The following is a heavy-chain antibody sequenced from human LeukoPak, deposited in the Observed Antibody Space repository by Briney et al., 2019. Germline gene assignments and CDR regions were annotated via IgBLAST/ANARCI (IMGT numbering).Heavy chain of an antibody. J-gene: IGHJ5*02. Sequence: KPSETLSLTCTLSAGSISSSLYYWGWIRQPPGKRLEWIGSIYSGSTYYNPSLKSRVIISVDTSKNQFSLKLCYVTAAVTAVYYCARSPMIRGVMGWFDPWGQGTLVTVSS. CDR2: IYSGST. V-gene: IGHV4-39*01. CDR3: ARSPMIRGVMGWFDP. D-gene: IGHD3-10*01. CDR1: AGSISSSLYY.